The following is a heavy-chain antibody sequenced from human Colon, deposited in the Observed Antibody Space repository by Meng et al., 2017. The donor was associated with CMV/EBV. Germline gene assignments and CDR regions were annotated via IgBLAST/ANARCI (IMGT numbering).Heavy chain of an antibody. CDR3: ARDQGYCSSSTSCYYYGMDV. D-gene: IGHD2-2*01. CDR2: INTDGSYV. J-gene: IGHJ6*02. V-gene: IGHV3-74*03. Sequence: GGSLRLSCAASGFTFSSHWMHWVRQAPGKGLVSVSRINTDGSYVTYADSVKGRFTISRDNTQSSLYLQMNSLRAEDTAVYFCARDQGYCSSSTSCYYYGMDVWGQGTAVTVSS. CDR1: GFTFSSHW.